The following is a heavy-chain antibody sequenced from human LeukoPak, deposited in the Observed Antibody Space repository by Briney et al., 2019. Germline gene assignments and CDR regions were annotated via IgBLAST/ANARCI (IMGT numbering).Heavy chain of an antibody. J-gene: IGHJ3*02. D-gene: IGHD4-17*01. CDR1: GYTFTSYD. V-gene: IGHV1-8*01. Sequence: ASVKVSCKASGYTFTSYDINWVRQATGQGLEWMGWMNPNSGNTGYAQKFQGRVTMTRNTSISTAYMELSSLRSEDTAVYYCATASTVTTERGSVVRAFDIWGQGTMVTASS. CDR2: MNPNSGNT. CDR3: ATASTVTTERGSVVRAFDI.